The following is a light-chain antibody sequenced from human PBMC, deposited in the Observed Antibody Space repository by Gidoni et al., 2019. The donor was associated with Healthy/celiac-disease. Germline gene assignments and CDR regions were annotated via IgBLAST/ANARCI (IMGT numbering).Light chain of an antibody. CDR2: WAS. V-gene: IGKV4-1*01. Sequence: DIVMTQSPDSLAVSLGERATINCKSSQSVLYSSNNKNYLAWYQQKPGQPPKLLIYWASTRESGVPDRFSGSGSGTDFTLTISSLQAEDVAVYYCQQYYSTPFXFXPGTXVDIK. J-gene: IGKJ3*01. CDR1: QSVLYSSNNKNY. CDR3: QQYYSTPFX.